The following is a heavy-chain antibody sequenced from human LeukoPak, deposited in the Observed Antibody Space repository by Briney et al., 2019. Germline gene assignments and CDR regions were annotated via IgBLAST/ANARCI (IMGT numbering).Heavy chain of an antibody. Sequence: PSEALSLTCTVSGGSISSSSYYWGWIRQPPGKGLEWIGSIYYSGSTYYNPSLKSRVTISVDTSKNQFSLKLSSVTAADTAVYYCAREDYGGNSRDYFDYWGQGTLVTLSS. D-gene: IGHD4-23*01. CDR3: AREDYGGNSRDYFDY. CDR1: GGSISSSSYY. V-gene: IGHV4-39*02. J-gene: IGHJ4*02. CDR2: IYYSGST.